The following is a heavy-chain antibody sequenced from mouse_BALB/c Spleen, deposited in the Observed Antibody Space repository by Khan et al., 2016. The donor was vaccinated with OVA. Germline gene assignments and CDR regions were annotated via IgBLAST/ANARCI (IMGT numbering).Heavy chain of an antibody. D-gene: IGHD2-3*01. Sequence: QVQLQQSGPELKKPGETVKISCKASGYTFTNYGMNWVKQAPGKGLKWMGWINTYTGEPTYADDFKGRFAFSLETSASTAYLQINNLKNEDTATYFCAKSYDGYHYFDYWGQGTTLTVSS. V-gene: IGHV9-3-1*01. CDR1: GYTFTNYG. CDR2: INTYTGEP. J-gene: IGHJ2*01. CDR3: AKSYDGYHYFDY.